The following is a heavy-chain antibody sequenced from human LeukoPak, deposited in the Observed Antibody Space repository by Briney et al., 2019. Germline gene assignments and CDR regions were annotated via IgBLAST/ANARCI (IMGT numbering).Heavy chain of an antibody. D-gene: IGHD1-26*01. CDR3: ARDYGELLLDY. J-gene: IGHJ4*02. Sequence: GGSLRLSCAASGFTFSSYGMHWVRQAPGKGLEWVAVIWYDGGNKYYADSVKGRFTISRDNSKNTLYLQMNSLRAEGTAVYYCARDYGELLLDYWGQGTLVTVSS. CDR1: GFTFSSYG. V-gene: IGHV3-33*01. CDR2: IWYDGGNK.